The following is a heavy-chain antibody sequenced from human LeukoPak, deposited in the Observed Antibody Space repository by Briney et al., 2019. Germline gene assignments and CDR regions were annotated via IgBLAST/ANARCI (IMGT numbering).Heavy chain of an antibody. Sequence: PSETLSLTCTVSGGSISSYYWSWIRQPPGKGLEWIGYIYYSGSTNYNPSLKSRVTISVDTSKNQFSLKLSSVTAADTAVYYCARLPYYYGSGSPYYGMDVWGQGTTVTVSS. CDR3: ARLPYYYGSGSPYYGMDV. V-gene: IGHV4-59*08. J-gene: IGHJ6*02. D-gene: IGHD3-10*01. CDR1: GGSISSYY. CDR2: IYYSGST.